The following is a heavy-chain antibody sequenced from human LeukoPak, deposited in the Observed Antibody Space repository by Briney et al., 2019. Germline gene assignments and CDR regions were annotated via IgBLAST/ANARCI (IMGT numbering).Heavy chain of an antibody. J-gene: IGHJ5*02. CDR2: IYPGDSDT. CDR1: GYSFTSYW. CDR3: ARSCSGGSCYNNWFDP. D-gene: IGHD2-15*01. Sequence: GESLKISCKGSGYSFTSYWIGWVRQMPGKGLEGMGIIYPGDSDTRYSPSFQGQVTISADKSTSTAYLQWSSLKASDTAMYYCARSCSGGSCYNNWFDPWGQGTLVTVSS. V-gene: IGHV5-51*01.